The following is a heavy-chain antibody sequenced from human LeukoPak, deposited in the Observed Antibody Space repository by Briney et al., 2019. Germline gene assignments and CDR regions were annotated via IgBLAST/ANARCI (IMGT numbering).Heavy chain of an antibody. CDR2: IYYSGST. CDR1: GGSISSSSYY. CDR3: ARDEDLDY. J-gene: IGHJ4*02. V-gene: IGHV4-39*07. Sequence: SETLSLTCTVSGGSISSSSYYWGWIRQPPGKGLEWIGGIYYSGSTYYNPSLKSRVTISVDTSKNQFSLKLSSVTAADTAVYYCARDEDLDYWGQGTLVTVSS.